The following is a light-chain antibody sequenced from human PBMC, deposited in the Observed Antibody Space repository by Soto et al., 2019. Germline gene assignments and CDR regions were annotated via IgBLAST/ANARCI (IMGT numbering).Light chain of an antibody. CDR2: RNN. CDR3: AAWDDRLSGRV. Sequence: QSVLTQPPSASGTPGQRVTISCSGSSSKIGSNYVYWYQQLPGTAPKLLIYRNNQRPSGVPDRFSGSKSGNSASLAIIVLRSEDEADYYCAAWDDRLSGRVFGTGSKVTGL. V-gene: IGLV1-47*01. CDR1: SSKIGSNY. J-gene: IGLJ1*01.